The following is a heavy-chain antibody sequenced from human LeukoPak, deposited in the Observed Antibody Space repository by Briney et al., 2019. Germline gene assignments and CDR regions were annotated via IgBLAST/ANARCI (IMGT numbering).Heavy chain of an antibody. J-gene: IGHJ4*02. V-gene: IGHV4-39*01. D-gene: IGHD4-17*01. CDR1: GGSISSSSYY. Sequence: SETLSLTCTVSGGSISSSSYYWGWIRQPPGKGREWIGRTYYSGSIYYNPSPKSPFTISVDTSKNQCSLKLSSVTAADTAVYYCARQAYGDYGGYWGQGTLVTVSS. CDR2: TYYSGSI. CDR3: ARQAYGDYGGY.